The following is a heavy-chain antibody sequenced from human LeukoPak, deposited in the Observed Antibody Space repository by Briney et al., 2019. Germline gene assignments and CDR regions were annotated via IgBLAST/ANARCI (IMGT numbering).Heavy chain of an antibody. V-gene: IGHV4-34*01. J-gene: IGHJ4*02. CDR1: GFTFSSYS. CDR2: INHSGST. CDR3: ARLTEVPSKMKPVEYSSGPRGFDY. D-gene: IGHD6-19*01. Sequence: PGGSLRLSCAASGFTFSSYSMNWVRQPPGKGLEWIGEINHSGSTNYNPSLKSRVTISVDTSKNQFSLKLSSVTAADTAVYYCARLTEVPSKMKPVEYSSGPRGFDYWGQGTLVTVSS.